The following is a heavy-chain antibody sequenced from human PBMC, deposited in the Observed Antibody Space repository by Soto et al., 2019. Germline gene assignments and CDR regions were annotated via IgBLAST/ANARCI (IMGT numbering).Heavy chain of an antibody. CDR2: ISYDGSNK. CDR1: GFTFSSYG. CDR3: AKDPETSYYDSSGTPFDY. D-gene: IGHD3-22*01. Sequence: QVQLVESGGGVVQPGRSLRLSCAASGFTFSSYGMHWVRQAPGKGLEWVAVISYDGSNKYYADSVKGRFTISRDNSKKTLYLQMNSLRAEVTAVYYCAKDPETSYYDSSGTPFDYWGQGTLVTVSS. V-gene: IGHV3-30*18. J-gene: IGHJ4*02.